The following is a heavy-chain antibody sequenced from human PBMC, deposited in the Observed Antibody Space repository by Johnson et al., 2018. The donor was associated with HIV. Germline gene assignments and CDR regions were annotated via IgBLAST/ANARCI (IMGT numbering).Heavy chain of an antibody. CDR3: ESADYNWVSPGAFDI. J-gene: IGHJ3*02. V-gene: IGHV3-15*02. D-gene: IGHD1-20*01. CDR1: GFSFSNTW. Sequence: VQLVESGGTLVKPGGSLRLSCAASGFSFSNTWLSWVRQAPGKGLEWVARIKRKSDGGTTDYAAPVKGRFSISRDDSKSTVYLQMNSLRAEDTAVYYCESADYNWVSPGAFDIWGQGTTVTVSS. CDR2: IKRKSDGGTT.